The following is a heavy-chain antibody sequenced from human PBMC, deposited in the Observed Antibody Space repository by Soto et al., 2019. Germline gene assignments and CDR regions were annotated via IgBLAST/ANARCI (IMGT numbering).Heavy chain of an antibody. Sequence: GGSLRLSCAASGLTVSSNYMSWVRQAPGKGLEWVSVIYSGGSTYYPDTVKGGFAISKDNSMNTLYLQMNSLRPEDTAVYYCARGIAAARYDAFDIWGQGTVVTVSS. V-gene: IGHV3-66*01. J-gene: IGHJ3*02. CDR2: IYSGGST. D-gene: IGHD6-13*01. CDR1: GLTVSSNY. CDR3: ARGIAAARYDAFDI.